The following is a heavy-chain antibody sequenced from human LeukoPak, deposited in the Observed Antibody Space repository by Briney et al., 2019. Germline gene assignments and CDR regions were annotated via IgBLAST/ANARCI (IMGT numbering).Heavy chain of an antibody. V-gene: IGHV3-33*01. CDR2: IWYDGNNK. D-gene: IGHD1-26*01. J-gene: IGHJ4*02. CDR1: GFTFSAHG. CDR3: ARDLSGSAIDY. Sequence: GGSLRLSCAASGFTFSAHGMHWVRQAPGMGLEWVAIIWYDGNNKYYADSVKGRFTISRDNSKNTLYLQMNSLRVEDTAVYYCARDLSGSAIDYWGQGTLVTVSS.